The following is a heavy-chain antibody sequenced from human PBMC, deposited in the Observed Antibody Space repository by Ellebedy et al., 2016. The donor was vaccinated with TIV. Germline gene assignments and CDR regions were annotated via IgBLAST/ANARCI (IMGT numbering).Heavy chain of an antibody. CDR2: ISHRNSYT. CDR1: GFTFSDYY. Sequence: PGGSLRLSCAASGFTFSDYYMCWIRQAPGKGLEWVSYISHRNSYTNYADSVKGRFTISRDNAKNSLYLHMNSLRAEDTAVYYCARRTLTTEFDGMDVWGQGTTVTVSS. V-gene: IGHV3-11*06. D-gene: IGHD1-1*01. J-gene: IGHJ6*02. CDR3: ARRTLTTEFDGMDV.